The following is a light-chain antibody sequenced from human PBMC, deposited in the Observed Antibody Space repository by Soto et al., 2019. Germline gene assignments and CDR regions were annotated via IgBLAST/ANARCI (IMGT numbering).Light chain of an antibody. CDR2: DAS. V-gene: IGKV1-5*01. CDR1: QSISSW. Sequence: DIPITHLHSTLSASVRDRDIITFRASQSISSWLAWYQQKPGKAPKLLIYDASSLESGVPSRFSGGGSGTDFTLTISRLEPEDFAVYYCQQFSSYPLTFGGGTKVDIK. J-gene: IGKJ4*01. CDR3: QQFSSYPLT.